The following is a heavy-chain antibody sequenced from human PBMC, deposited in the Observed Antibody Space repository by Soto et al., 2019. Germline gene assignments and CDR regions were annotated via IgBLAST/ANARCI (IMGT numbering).Heavy chain of an antibody. CDR2: ISAYNGNT. CDR3: ARDRQAYYGSGVTLDY. CDR1: GYTFTSYG. V-gene: IGHV1-18*01. D-gene: IGHD3-10*01. Sequence: GASVKVSCKASGYTFTSYGISWVRQAPGQGLEWMGWISAYNGNTNYAQKLQGRVTMTTDTSTSTAYMELRSLRSDDTAVYYCARDRQAYYGSGVTLDYWGQGTLVTVSS. J-gene: IGHJ4*02.